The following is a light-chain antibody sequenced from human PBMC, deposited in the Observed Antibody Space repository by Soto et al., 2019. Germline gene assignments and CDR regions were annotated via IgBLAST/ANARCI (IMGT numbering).Light chain of an antibody. CDR3: QQYSKWPT. J-gene: IGKJ5*01. CDR1: QSVSSS. Sequence: EIVLTQSTGTLSLSPGERSTLSCRASQSVSSSFLTWYQQKPGQAPRLLISGTSTRATGIPARFSGSGSGTEFTLTISSLQSEDFATYYCQQYSKWPTFGQGTRLEIK. CDR2: GTS. V-gene: IGKV3-15*01.